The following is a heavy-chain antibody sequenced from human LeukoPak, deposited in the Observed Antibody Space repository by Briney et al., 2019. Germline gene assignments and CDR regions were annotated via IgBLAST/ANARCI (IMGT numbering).Heavy chain of an antibody. CDR3: ARLAGAASGLFDY. J-gene: IGHJ4*02. D-gene: IGHD6-13*01. Sequence: PSETLSLTCTVSGGSISSSYWSWIRQPPGKGLEWIGFIYYRGSTNYNPSLKSRVTISVDTSKTQFSLRLYSLTAADTAVYYCARLAGAASGLFDYWGQGTLVTVSS. CDR2: IYYRGST. CDR1: GGSISSSY. V-gene: IGHV4-59*08.